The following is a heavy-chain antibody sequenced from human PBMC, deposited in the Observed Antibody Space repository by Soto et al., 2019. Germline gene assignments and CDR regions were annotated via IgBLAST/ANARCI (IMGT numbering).Heavy chain of an antibody. D-gene: IGHD3-10*01. J-gene: IGHJ6*02. CDR1: GGSISSYY. CDR2: IYYSGST. V-gene: IGHV4-59*01. Sequence: SQTLSLTCTVSGGSISSYYWSWILQPPGKGLEWIGYIYYSGSTNYNPSLKSRVTISVDTSKNQFSLKLSSVTAAETAVYYCARAGWFGELLPYYYYYGMDVWGQGTTVTVSS. CDR3: ARAGWFGELLPYYYYYGMDV.